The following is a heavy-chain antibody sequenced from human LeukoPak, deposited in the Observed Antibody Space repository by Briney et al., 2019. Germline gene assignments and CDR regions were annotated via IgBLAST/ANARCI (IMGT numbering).Heavy chain of an antibody. CDR3: ARDRGDTGTEFDY. CDR1: GFTFSGYW. J-gene: IGHJ4*02. CDR2: INSDGSST. Sequence: SGGSLRLSCAASGFTFSGYWMHWVRQAPGKRLVWVSRINSDGSSTRYADSVKGRFTISRDNAKNTLYLQMNSLRAEDTAVYYCARDRGDTGTEFDYWGQGTLVTVSS. V-gene: IGHV3-74*01. D-gene: IGHD5-18*01.